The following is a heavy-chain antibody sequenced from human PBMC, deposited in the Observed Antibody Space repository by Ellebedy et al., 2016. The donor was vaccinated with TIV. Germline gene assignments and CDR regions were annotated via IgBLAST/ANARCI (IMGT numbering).Heavy chain of an antibody. D-gene: IGHD4-11*01. V-gene: IGHV4-39*01. CDR2: IYYSGNT. CDR1: GGSISSSSYY. CDR3: ARLDYSNYYFDY. J-gene: IGHJ4*02. Sequence: MPSETLSLTCTVSGGSISSSSYYWGWIRQPPGKGLEWIGSIYYSGNTYYNPSLKSRVTISVDTSKNQFSLKLSSVNAADTAVYYCARLDYSNYYFDYWGQGTLVTVSS.